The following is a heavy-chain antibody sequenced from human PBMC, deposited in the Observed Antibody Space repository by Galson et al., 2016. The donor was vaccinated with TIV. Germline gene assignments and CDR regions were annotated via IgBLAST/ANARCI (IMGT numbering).Heavy chain of an antibody. D-gene: IGHD6-13*01. J-gene: IGHJ4*02. V-gene: IGHV3-30*18. CDR3: AKASLAAAGHEGAFDC. CDR2: ISSDGRNE. CDR1: GFTFSLYG. Sequence: LRLSCAASGFTFSLYGMHWVRQAPGKGLEWVAAISSDGRNEYYGDSVKGRFTVSRDNSKNTVSLQMNSLRAEDTAVYYCAKASLAAAGHEGAFDCWGQGTLVTVSS.